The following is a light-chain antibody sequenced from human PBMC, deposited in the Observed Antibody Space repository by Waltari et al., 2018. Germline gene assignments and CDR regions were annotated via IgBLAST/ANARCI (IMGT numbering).Light chain of an antibody. CDR3: YQYNVWPRT. CDR1: QSAGGN. Sequence: EIVLTQSPGTLSVSPGESATLSCRASQSAGGNVAWYQQRLGQPPRLLIYGASRRTGGIPDRFSGSGSGTEFTLTISSLQSADFAVYYCYQYNVWPRTFGQGTKVEVK. CDR2: GAS. V-gene: IGKV3-15*01. J-gene: IGKJ1*01.